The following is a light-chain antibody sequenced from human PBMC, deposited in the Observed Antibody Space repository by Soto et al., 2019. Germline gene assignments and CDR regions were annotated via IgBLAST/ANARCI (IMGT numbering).Light chain of an antibody. CDR2: DVS. CDR1: SSDVGAYNY. CDR3: NSYTTSSTLYV. J-gene: IGLJ1*01. V-gene: IGLV2-14*01. Sequence: QSALTQPASVSGSPGQSITISCTGTSSDVGAYNYVSWYQQHPGKAPKLIIYDVSNRPSGISNRFSGSKSANTASLTISGLQTEDEADYFCNSYTTSSTLYVFGTGNKVTDL.